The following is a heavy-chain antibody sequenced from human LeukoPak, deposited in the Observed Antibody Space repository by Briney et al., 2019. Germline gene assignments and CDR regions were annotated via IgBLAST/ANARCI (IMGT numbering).Heavy chain of an antibody. CDR2: IRYDGSNK. Sequence: GGSLRLSCAASGFTFSSYGMHWVRQAPGKGLEWVAFIRYDGSNKYYADSVKGRFTISRDNSKNTLYLQMNSLRAEDTAVYYCAKAGKGITGTTADWGQGILVTVSS. CDR3: AKAGKGITGTTAD. D-gene: IGHD1-7*01. CDR1: GFTFSSYG. J-gene: IGHJ4*02. V-gene: IGHV3-30*02.